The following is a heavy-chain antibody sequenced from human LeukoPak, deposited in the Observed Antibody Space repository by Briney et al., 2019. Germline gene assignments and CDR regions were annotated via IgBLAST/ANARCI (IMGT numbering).Heavy chain of an antibody. CDR2: INPSGGST. J-gene: IGHJ5*02. D-gene: IGHD6-19*01. V-gene: IGHV1-46*01. CDR3: ARDAALEIAVAGNWFDP. CDR1: GYTFTSYY. Sequence: GASVKVSCKASGYTFTSYYMHWVRQAPGQGLEWMGIINPSGGSTSYAQKFQGRVTMTRDTSTSTVYMELSSLRSEDTAVYYCARDAALEIAVAGNWFDPWGQGTLVTVSS.